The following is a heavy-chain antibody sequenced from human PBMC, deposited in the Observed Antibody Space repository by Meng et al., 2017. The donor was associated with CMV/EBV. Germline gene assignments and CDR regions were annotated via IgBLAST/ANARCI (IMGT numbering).Heavy chain of an antibody. CDR2: ISGYNANT. CDR3: ARASGPAAKYGMDA. J-gene: IGHJ6*02. Sequence: ASVKVSCKASGYTFSTYGISWVRQAPGQGLEWMGWISGYNANTAYAQSFQGRVTMSTDTSTSTVYMDLRSLRSNDTAVYYCARASGPAAKYGMDAWGQGTTVTVSS. CDR1: GYTFSTYG. V-gene: IGHV1-18*01.